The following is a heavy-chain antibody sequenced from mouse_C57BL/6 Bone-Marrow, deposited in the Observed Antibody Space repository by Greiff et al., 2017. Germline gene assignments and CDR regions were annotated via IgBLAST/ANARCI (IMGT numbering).Heavy chain of an antibody. Sequence: EVNLVESGPELVKPGASVKISCKASGYSFTDYNMNWVKQSNGKSLEWIGVINPNYGTTSYNQKFKGKATLTVDQSSSTAYMQLNSLTSEDSAVYYCARSHYGSSYGGFDYWGQGTTLTVSS. D-gene: IGHD1-1*01. CDR1: GYSFTDYN. V-gene: IGHV1-39*01. J-gene: IGHJ2*01. CDR2: INPNYGTT. CDR3: ARSHYGSSYGGFDY.